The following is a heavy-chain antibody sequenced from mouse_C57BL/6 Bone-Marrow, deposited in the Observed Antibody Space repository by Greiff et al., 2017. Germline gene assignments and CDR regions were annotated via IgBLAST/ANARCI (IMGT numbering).Heavy chain of an antibody. CDR1: GFNIKDDY. D-gene: IGHD6-1*01. V-gene: IGHV14-4*01. CDR3: ASSQPLGY. Sequence: EVQLQQSGAELVRPGASVKLSCTASGFNIKDDYMHWVKQRPEQGLEWIGWIDPANGDTDYAPKFQGKATITADTSSNTAYLQLSSLTSEDTADYYCASSQPLGYWGQGTTLTVSS. J-gene: IGHJ2*01. CDR2: IDPANGDT.